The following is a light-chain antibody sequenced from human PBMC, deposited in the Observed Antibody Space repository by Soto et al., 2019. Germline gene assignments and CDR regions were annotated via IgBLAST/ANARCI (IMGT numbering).Light chain of an antibody. CDR3: QQTYSAPFT. J-gene: IGKJ3*01. V-gene: IGKV1-39*01. Sequence: DIQMTQSPPSLSASVGDSVTLTCRASQRLFSFLNWYQQAPGRAPKLLISTAYKLQSGVPSRFSGSESGTEFTLTISSLQPEDFAIYFCQQTYSAPFTFGPGNKVDVK. CDR2: TAY. CDR1: QRLFSF.